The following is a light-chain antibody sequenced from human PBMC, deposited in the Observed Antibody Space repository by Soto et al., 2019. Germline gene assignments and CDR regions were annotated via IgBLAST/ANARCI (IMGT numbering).Light chain of an antibody. Sequence: SVFTQSPGTLSLSPGEIATLSCSASQSVSNNYLAWYQQKPGQAPRLLIYGAANRATGIPDRFSGSGSGTDFTLTISRLEHEDFAVYYCQQYGSSPPITFGQGTRLEIK. CDR3: QQYGSSPPIT. V-gene: IGKV3-20*01. CDR1: QSVSNNY. J-gene: IGKJ5*01. CDR2: GAA.